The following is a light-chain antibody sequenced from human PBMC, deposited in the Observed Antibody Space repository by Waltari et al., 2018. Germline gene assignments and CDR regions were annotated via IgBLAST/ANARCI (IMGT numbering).Light chain of an antibody. Sequence: DIQMTQSPSSLSASVGDRVTITCQASQDIRNYLNWYQQKPGKAPKLLIYDASNLETGVPSRFSGSGSGTDFTFTISSLQPEDIATYYCQQYDNLTWTFGQGTKVEIK. CDR3: QQYDNLTWT. CDR2: DAS. J-gene: IGKJ1*01. V-gene: IGKV1-33*01. CDR1: QDIRNY.